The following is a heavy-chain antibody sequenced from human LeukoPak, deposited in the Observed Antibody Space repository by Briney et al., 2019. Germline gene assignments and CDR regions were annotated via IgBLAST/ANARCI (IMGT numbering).Heavy chain of an antibody. CDR1: GFTFGSYA. V-gene: IGHV3-30-3*01. D-gene: IGHD3-10*01. J-gene: IGHJ6*02. Sequence: PGGSLRLSCAASGFTFGSYAMHWVRQAPGKGLEWVAVISYDGSNKYYADSVKGRFTISRDNSKNTLYLQLNSLRAEDTAVYYCALPLWFGALDVWGQGTTVTVSS. CDR2: ISYDGSNK. CDR3: ALPLWFGALDV.